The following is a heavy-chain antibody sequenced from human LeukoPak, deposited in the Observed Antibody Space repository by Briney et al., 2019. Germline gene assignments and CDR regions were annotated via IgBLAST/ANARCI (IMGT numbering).Heavy chain of an antibody. CDR3: AKEYGYQYNYLFPMDV. CDR2: IRYDGSNK. CDR1: GFTFSSYG. Sequence: PGGSLRLSCAASGFTFSSYGIHWVRQAPGKGLEWVAFIRYDGSNKYHADSVKGRFTISRDNSKNTVDLQMNSLRPEDTAVYFCAKEYGYQYNYLFPMDVWGKGTTVTISS. J-gene: IGHJ6*03. D-gene: IGHD5-24*01. V-gene: IGHV3-30*02.